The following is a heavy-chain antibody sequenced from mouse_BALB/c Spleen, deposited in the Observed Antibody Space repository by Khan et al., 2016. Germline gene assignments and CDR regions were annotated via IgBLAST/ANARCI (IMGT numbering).Heavy chain of an antibody. CDR3: LSTSKSYYGALDY. CDR2: IDPANDNT. D-gene: IGHD1-1*01. Sequence: VQLQQSGAELVKPGASVKLSCTASGYNIKDTYMHWVKQRPEQGLEWIGRIDPANDNTKYDPKFQGKATITADTSSNTAYLQLTSLPSADPAVYYCLSTSKSYYGALDYWGEGTSDPLSS. V-gene: IGHV14-3*02. J-gene: IGHJ4*01. CDR1: GYNIKDTY.